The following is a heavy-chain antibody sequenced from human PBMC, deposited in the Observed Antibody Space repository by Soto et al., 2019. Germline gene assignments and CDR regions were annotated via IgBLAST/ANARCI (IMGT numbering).Heavy chain of an antibody. Sequence: ESGGGLVQPGGSLRLSCAASGFTVSSNYMSWVRQAPGKGLEWVSVIYSGGSTYYADSVKGRFTISRDNSKNTLYLQMNSLRAEDTAVYYCASQYCSSTSCYSYYYYYMDVWGKGTTVTVSS. D-gene: IGHD2-2*01. CDR1: GFTVSSNY. CDR2: IYSGGST. CDR3: ASQYCSSTSCYSYYYYYMDV. J-gene: IGHJ6*03. V-gene: IGHV3-66*04.